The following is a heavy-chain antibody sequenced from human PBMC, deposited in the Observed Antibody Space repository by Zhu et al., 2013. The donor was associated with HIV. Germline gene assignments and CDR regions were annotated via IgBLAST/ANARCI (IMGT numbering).Heavy chain of an antibody. CDR1: GYPFSGFY. J-gene: IGHJ6*02. CDR2: ISPSNGNT. V-gene: IGHV1-2*02. Sequence: QVQLVQSGAEVKKPGASVKVSCKASGYPFSGFYMHWVRQAPGQGLEWMGWISPSNGNTNYAQKFQGRVTMTIDTSTSTAYMDLRSLKSDDTAVYYCVRDDGHTGYYYAMDVWGQGTTVTVSS. CDR3: VRDDGHTGYYYAMDV. D-gene: IGHD4-17*01.